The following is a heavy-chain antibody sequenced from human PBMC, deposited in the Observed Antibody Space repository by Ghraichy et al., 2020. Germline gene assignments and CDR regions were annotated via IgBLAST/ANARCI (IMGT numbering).Heavy chain of an antibody. J-gene: IGHJ6*02. D-gene: IGHD2-2*03. CDR3: ASGYCSSTSCYGRDV. Sequence: ESLNISCTVSGGSISSYYWSWIRQPPGKGLEWIGYIYYSGSTNYNPSLKSRVTISVDTSKNQFSLKLSSVTAADTAVYYCASGYCSSTSCYGRDVWGQGTTVTVSS. CDR1: GGSISSYY. CDR2: IYYSGST. V-gene: IGHV4-59*01.